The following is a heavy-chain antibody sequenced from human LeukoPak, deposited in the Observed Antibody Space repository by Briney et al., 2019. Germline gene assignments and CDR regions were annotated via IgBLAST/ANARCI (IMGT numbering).Heavy chain of an antibody. J-gene: IGHJ3*02. V-gene: IGHV4-59*08. CDR2: VRDNGES. D-gene: IGHD5-18*01. Sequence: SETLSPTCTVSGGSINTYYWSWTRQPPGKGLEWIAYVRDNGESNYNPSLKSRVAISLDTANNQISLRLNFVTAADTAIYYCARQPANTAAFDIWGLGTMVTVSS. CDR1: GGSINTYY. CDR3: ARQPANTAAFDI.